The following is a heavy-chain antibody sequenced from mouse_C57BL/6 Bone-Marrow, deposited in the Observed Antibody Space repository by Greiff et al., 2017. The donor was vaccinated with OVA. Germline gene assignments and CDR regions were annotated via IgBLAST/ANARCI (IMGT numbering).Heavy chain of an antibody. CDR3: AIVPYYYASVY. J-gene: IGHJ2*01. CDR1: GYTFTSYW. Sequence: QVQLKQPGAELVKPGASVKVSCKASGYTFTSYWMHWVKQRPGQGLEWIGRIHPSDSDTNYNQKFKGKATLTVDKSSSTAYMQLSSLTSEDSAVYYCAIVPYYYASVYWGQGTTLTVSS. D-gene: IGHD1-1*01. V-gene: IGHV1-74*01. CDR2: IHPSDSDT.